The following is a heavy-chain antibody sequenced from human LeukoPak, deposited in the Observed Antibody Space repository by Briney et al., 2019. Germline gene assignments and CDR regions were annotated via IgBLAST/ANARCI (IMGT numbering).Heavy chain of an antibody. V-gene: IGHV3-48*01. J-gene: IGHJ4*02. CDR2: VSSSSSTI. Sequence: PGGSLRLSCAASGFTFSSYSMNWVRQAPGKGLEWVSYVSSSSSTIYYADSVKGRFTISRDNAKNTLYLQMNSLRAEDTAVYYCAKDRVVVAATFWYFDYWGQGTLVTVSS. CDR1: GFTFSSYS. D-gene: IGHD2-15*01. CDR3: AKDRVVVAATFWYFDY.